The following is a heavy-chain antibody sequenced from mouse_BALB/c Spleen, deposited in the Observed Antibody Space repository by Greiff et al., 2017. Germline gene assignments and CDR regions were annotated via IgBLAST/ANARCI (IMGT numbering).Heavy chain of an antibody. D-gene: IGHD2-4*01. CDR2: IWAGGST. CDR3: ARVSMITTGAMDY. CDR1: GFSLTSYG. J-gene: IGHJ4*01. Sequence: VQLQESGPGLVAPSQSLSITCTVSGFSLTSYGVHWVRQPPGKGLEWLGVIWAGGSTNYNSALMSRLSISKDNSKSQVFLKMNSLQTDDTAMYYCARVSMITTGAMDYWGQGTSVTVSS. V-gene: IGHV2-9*02.